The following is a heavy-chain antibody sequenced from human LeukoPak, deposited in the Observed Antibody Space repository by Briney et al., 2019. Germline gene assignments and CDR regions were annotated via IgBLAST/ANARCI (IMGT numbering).Heavy chain of an antibody. Sequence: SETLSLTCTVSDGSISTYYWSWLRQPRGKGLVGIGYIYYSGTTNYNPSLKSRVTISVHTSKNQFSLKLSSVTAAGTAVYYCARVGTGDPVNEEYYFDYWGQGTLVTVSS. CDR3: ARVGTGDPVNEEYYFDY. V-gene: IGHV4-59*13. CDR1: DGSISTYY. CDR2: IYYSGTT. J-gene: IGHJ4*02. D-gene: IGHD7-27*01.